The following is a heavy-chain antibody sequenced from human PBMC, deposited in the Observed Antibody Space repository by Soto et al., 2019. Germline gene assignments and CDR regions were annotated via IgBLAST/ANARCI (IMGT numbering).Heavy chain of an antibody. CDR1: GGTFSRYA. CDR3: ARDGTLYDSTAYYYVH. Sequence: ASVKVSCKASGGTFSRYAISWVRQAPGQGLEWMGGIIPVFGKANYAEKFQGRVTISADESTSTGYMELRSLTSEDTAVYYCARDGTLYDSTAYYYVHWGQGTLVTVSS. CDR2: IIPVFGKA. D-gene: IGHD3-22*01. J-gene: IGHJ4*02. V-gene: IGHV1-69*13.